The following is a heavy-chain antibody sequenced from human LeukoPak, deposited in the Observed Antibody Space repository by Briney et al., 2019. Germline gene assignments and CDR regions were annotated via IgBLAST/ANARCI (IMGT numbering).Heavy chain of an antibody. J-gene: IGHJ3*02. Sequence: SETLSLTCTVSGSSISSYYWSWIRQPAGKGLEWIGRIYTSGSTNYNPSLKSRVTMSVDTSKNQFSLKLSSVTAADTAVYYCARGGSGSYYNSDAFDIWGQGTMVTVSS. CDR3: ARGGSGSYYNSDAFDI. CDR2: IYTSGST. CDR1: GSSISSYY. V-gene: IGHV4-4*07. D-gene: IGHD3-10*01.